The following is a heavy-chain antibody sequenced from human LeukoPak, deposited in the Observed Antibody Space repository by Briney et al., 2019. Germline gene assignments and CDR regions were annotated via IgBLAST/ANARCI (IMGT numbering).Heavy chain of an antibody. Sequence: GGSLRLSCAASGFRFSNYAMAWVRQAPGKGLEWVAVVAYDGTHTNYADSVKGRFTISRDNSKYTLYLQVSSLTPDDTAVYYCARDATTDGYNYDYFDYWGQGTLVTVSS. CDR1: GFRFSNYA. V-gene: IGHV3-30*04. CDR2: VAYDGTHT. CDR3: ARDATTDGYNYDYFDY. D-gene: IGHD5-24*01. J-gene: IGHJ4*02.